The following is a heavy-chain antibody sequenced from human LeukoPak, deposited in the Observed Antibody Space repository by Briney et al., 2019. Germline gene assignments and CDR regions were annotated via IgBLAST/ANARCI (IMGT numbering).Heavy chain of an antibody. D-gene: IGHD3-3*01. Sequence: GGSLRLSCAASGFAFSNYAMSWVRQAPGKGLEWVSSITGSGGSTYYADSVKGRFTISRDNSKNTLYLQMSSLRAEDTAVYYCAKDKGDFWSGHHYWGQGTLVTVSS. CDR3: AKDKGDFWSGHHY. CDR1: GFAFSNYA. CDR2: ITGSGGST. J-gene: IGHJ4*02. V-gene: IGHV3-23*01.